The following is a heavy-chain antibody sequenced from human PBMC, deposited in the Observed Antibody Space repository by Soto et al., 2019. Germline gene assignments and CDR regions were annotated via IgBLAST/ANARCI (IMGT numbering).Heavy chain of an antibody. D-gene: IGHD1-7*01. CDR1: GYTLTELS. CDR2: FDPEDGET. J-gene: IGHJ5*02. Sequence: ASVKVSCKVSGYTLTELSIHWVRQAPGKGLEWMGGFDPEDGETIYAQKFQGRVTMTEDTSTDTAYMELSSLRSEDTAVYYCATTRLLDNWNYWFDPWGQGTLVTVSS. V-gene: IGHV1-24*01. CDR3: ATTRLLDNWNYWFDP.